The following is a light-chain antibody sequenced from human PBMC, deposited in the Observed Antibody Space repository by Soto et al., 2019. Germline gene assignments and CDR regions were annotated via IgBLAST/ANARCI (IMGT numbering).Light chain of an antibody. CDR3: CSYAGSLYV. CDR2: EGS. V-gene: IGLV2-23*01. CDR1: SSDVGSYNL. J-gene: IGLJ1*01. Sequence: QSVLTQPASVSGSPGQSITICCTGTSSDVGSYNLVSWYQQHPGKAPKLMIYEGSKRPSGVSNRFSGSKSGNTASLTISGLQAEDEADYYCCSYAGSLYVFGTGTKATDL.